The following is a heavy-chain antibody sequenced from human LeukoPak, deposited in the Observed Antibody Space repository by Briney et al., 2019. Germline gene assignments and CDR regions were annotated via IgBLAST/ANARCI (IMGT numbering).Heavy chain of an antibody. D-gene: IGHD3-16*01. CDR1: GYSISSGYY. Sequence: PSETLSLTCTVSGYSISSGYYWGWIRQPPGKGLEWIGSIYYSGSTYYNPSLKSQVTISVDTSKNQFSLKLSSVTAADTAVYYCASAPRGIDYWGQGTLVTVSS. J-gene: IGHJ4*02. V-gene: IGHV4-38-2*02. CDR3: ASAPRGIDY. CDR2: IYYSGST.